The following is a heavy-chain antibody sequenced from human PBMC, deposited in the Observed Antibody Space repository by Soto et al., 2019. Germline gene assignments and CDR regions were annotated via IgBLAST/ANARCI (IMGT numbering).Heavy chain of an antibody. D-gene: IGHD3-3*01. CDR2: IRSKPNNDAT. V-gene: IGHV3-73*01. CDR1: GFTFSGSA. CDR3: SRQASDFWSGKPQYYMDV. J-gene: IGHJ6*03. Sequence: GGSLRLSCAASGFTFSGSAMHWVRQASGKGLEWVGRIRSKPNNDATAYAASVKGRFTISRDDSKNTAYLQMNSLNTEDTAVYYCSRQASDFWSGKPQYYMDVWGKGT.